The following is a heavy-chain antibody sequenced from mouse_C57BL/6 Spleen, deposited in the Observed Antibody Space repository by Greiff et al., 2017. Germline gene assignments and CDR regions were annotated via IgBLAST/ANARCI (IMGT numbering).Heavy chain of an antibody. D-gene: IGHD2-1*01. CDR3: ARGNYGKYYAMDY. CDR2: INPSNGGT. J-gene: IGHJ4*01. CDR1: GYTFTSYW. Sequence: VQLQQPGTELVKPGASVKLSCKASGYTFTSYWMHWVKQRPGQGLEWIGNINPSNGGTNYNEKFKSKATLTVDKSSSTAYMQLSSLTSEDSAVYYCARGNYGKYYAMDYWGQGTSVTVSS. V-gene: IGHV1-53*01.